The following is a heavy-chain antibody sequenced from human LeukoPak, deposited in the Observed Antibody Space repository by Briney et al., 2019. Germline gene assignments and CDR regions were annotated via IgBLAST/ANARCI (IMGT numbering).Heavy chain of an antibody. CDR3: AKDFGYSGSYYDY. D-gene: IGHD1-26*01. CDR1: GFTFSTFA. V-gene: IGHV3-23*01. CDR2: IFPSGGEI. Sequence: GGSLRLSCVASGFTFSTFAMIWVRQPPGKGLEWVSSIFPSGGEIHYADSVKGRFTISRDNSKNTLYLQMNSLRAEDTAVYYCAKDFGYSGSYYDYWGQGTLVTVSS. J-gene: IGHJ4*02.